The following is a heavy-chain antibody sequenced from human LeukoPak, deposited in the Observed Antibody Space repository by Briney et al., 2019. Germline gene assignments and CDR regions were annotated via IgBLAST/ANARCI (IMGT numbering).Heavy chain of an antibody. CDR3: ARDRYSSSWVWFDP. J-gene: IGHJ5*02. CDR2: ISAYNGNT. Sequence: VSVKVSCKASGYTFTSYGISWVRQAPGQGLEWMGWISAYNGNTNYAQKLQGRVTMTTDTSTSTAYMELRSLRSDDTAVYYCARDRYSSSWVWFDPWGQGTLVTVSS. CDR1: GYTFTSYG. D-gene: IGHD6-13*01. V-gene: IGHV1-18*01.